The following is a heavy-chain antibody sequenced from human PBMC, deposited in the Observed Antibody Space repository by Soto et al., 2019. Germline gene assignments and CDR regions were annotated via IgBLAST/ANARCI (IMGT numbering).Heavy chain of an antibody. CDR2: IYYSGST. D-gene: IGHD5-18*01. V-gene: IGHV4-59*01. CDR3: ARVDSYGSGTFDY. Sequence: ETLSRTCHGSGGSISSYYWSWIRQPPGKGLEWIGYIYYSGSTNYNPSLKSRVTISVDTSKNQFSLKLSSVTAADTAVYYCARVDSYGSGTFDYWGQGTLVTVSS. J-gene: IGHJ4*02. CDR1: GGSISSYY.